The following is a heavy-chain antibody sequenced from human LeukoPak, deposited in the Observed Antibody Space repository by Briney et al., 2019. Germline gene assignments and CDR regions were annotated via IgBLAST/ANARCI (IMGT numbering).Heavy chain of an antibody. CDR2: ISAYNGNT. CDR1: GYTFTSYC. J-gene: IGHJ6*02. Sequence: GASVKVSCKASGYTFTSYCISWVRQAPGQGLEWMGWISAYNGNTNYAQKLQGRVTITADESTSTAYMELSSLRSEDTAVYYCARDRVVAAAGGDYYYYGMDVWGQGTTVTVSS. D-gene: IGHD6-13*01. V-gene: IGHV1-18*01. CDR3: ARDRVVAAAGGDYYYYGMDV.